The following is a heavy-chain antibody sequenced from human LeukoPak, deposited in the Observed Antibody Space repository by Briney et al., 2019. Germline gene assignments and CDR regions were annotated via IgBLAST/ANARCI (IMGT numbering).Heavy chain of an antibody. CDR3: ARGTAPDTH. Sequence: SETLSLTCTVSGGSINNFFWNWVRQPPGKGPEWIGYIYYTGSTNYNPSLKSRVTISVDTSKNQFSLKLRSVTAADTAVYYCARGTAPDTHWGQGALVTVSS. D-gene: IGHD6-13*01. CDR1: GGSINNFF. V-gene: IGHV4-59*08. J-gene: IGHJ4*02. CDR2: IYYTGST.